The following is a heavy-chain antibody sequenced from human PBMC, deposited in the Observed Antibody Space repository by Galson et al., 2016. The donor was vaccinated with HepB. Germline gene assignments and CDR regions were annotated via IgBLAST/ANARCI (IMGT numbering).Heavy chain of an antibody. D-gene: IGHD1-26*01. Sequence: SLRLSCAASGFIFGSYGMHWVRQAPGKGLEWVAVIWSGGSNENYADSVKGRFTISRDNSKNTLYLQMNSLRAEDTAVYYCARGPGTNCFDYWGQGTLVTVS. J-gene: IGHJ4*02. CDR1: GFIFGSYG. V-gene: IGHV3-33*01. CDR2: IWSGGSNE. CDR3: ARGPGTNCFDY.